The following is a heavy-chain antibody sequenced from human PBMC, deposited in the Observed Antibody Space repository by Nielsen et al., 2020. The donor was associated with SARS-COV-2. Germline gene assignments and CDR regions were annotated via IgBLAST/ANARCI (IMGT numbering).Heavy chain of an antibody. J-gene: IGHJ4*02. CDR2: ISGSGGST. Sequence: GESLKISCAASGFTFSSYAMSWVRQAPGKGLEWVSAISGSGGSTYYADSVKGRFTISRDNSKNTLYLQMNSLRAEDTAVYYCANWNYYDSSGYYTKEIGDYWGQGTLVTVSS. D-gene: IGHD3-22*01. CDR3: ANWNYYDSSGYYTKEIGDY. V-gene: IGHV3-23*01. CDR1: GFTFSSYA.